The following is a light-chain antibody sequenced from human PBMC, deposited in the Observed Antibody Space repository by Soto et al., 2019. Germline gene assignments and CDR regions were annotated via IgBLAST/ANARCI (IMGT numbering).Light chain of an antibody. V-gene: IGLV2-14*01. CDR1: GSDVGGYDY. J-gene: IGLJ1*01. CDR2: EVT. Sequence: QSALTQPASVSGSPGQSITISCTGTGSDVGGYDYVSWYQHHPGKAPKVMIYEVTNRPSGVSNRFSGSKSGNTASLTISGLLAEDEADYYCSSYTSSSPYVFGTGTKVTVL. CDR3: SSYTSSSPYV.